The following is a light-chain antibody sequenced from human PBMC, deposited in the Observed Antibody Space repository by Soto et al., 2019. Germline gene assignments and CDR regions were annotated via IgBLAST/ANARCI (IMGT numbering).Light chain of an antibody. CDR1: QPVDTNY. Sequence: VLTQSPGTLSLSPGETATLSCRASQPVDTNYFSWFQQKPGQPPRVLIFATSSRATGTPRRFTGSGSGTDFTLSISILEAEDFALYFCQQFTDSPPEYTFGLGTKLEIK. J-gene: IGKJ2*01. CDR3: QQFTDSPPEYT. CDR2: ATS. V-gene: IGKV3-20*01.